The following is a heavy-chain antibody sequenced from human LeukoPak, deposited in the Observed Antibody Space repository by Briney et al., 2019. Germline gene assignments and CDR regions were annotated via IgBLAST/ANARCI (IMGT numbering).Heavy chain of an antibody. CDR3: ARDVTVRFLECFNYMDV. CDR2: INPNSGGT. Sequence: ASVKVSCKASGYTFTGYYMHWVRQAPGRGLEWMGWINPNSGGTNYAQKFQGRVTMTRDTSISTAYMELSRLRSDDTAVYYCARDVTVRFLECFNYMDVWGKGTTVTVSS. D-gene: IGHD3-3*01. J-gene: IGHJ6*03. V-gene: IGHV1-2*02. CDR1: GYTFTGYY.